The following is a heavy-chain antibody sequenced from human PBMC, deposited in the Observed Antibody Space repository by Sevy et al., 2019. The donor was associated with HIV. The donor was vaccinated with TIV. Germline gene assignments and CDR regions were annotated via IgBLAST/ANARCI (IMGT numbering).Heavy chain of an antibody. CDR2: ISSSSSYI. D-gene: IGHD3-22*01. CDR1: GFTFSSYS. J-gene: IGHJ4*02. CDR3: ARGRTYYYDSSGYFDY. V-gene: IGHV3-21*01. Sequence: GGSLRLSCAASGFTFSSYSMNWVRQAPGKGLEWVSSISSSSSYINYEDSVKGRFTISSDNAKNSLYLQMNSLRAEDTAVYYCARGRTYYYDSSGYFDYWGQGTLVTVSS.